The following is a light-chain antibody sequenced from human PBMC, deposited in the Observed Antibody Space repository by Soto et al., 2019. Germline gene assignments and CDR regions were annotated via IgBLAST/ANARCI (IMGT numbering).Light chain of an antibody. CDR2: DVN. J-gene: IGLJ2*01. CDR3: TSWTTSTTMI. Sequence: QSALTQPASVSGSPGPSITISCTGTSSDIGAYNFVSWYQQHPGKAPKLMLYDVNIGPSGVSNRFSGSKAGTTASLTIAGLQAEDEADYYCTSWTTSTTMIFGGGTKLTVL. CDR1: SSDIGAYNF. V-gene: IGLV2-14*03.